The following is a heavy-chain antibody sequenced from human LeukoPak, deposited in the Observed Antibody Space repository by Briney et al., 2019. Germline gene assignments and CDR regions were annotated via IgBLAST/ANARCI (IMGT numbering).Heavy chain of an antibody. CDR3: ARGGVATDYYYYGMDV. Sequence: SETLSLTCTVSGGSISSYYWSWIRQPPGKALEWIGYIYYSGSTNYNPSLKSRVTISVDTSKNQFSLKLSSVTAADTAVYYCARGGVATDYYYYGMDVWGQGTTVTVSS. D-gene: IGHD5-12*01. J-gene: IGHJ6*02. V-gene: IGHV4-59*01. CDR1: GGSISSYY. CDR2: IYYSGST.